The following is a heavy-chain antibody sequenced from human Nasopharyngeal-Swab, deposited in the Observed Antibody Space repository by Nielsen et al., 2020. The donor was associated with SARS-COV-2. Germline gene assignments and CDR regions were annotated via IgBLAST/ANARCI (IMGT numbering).Heavy chain of an antibody. CDR1: GFTFSSYW. CDR3: ARDLRDGYNPGYYYYGMDV. D-gene: IGHD5-24*01. V-gene: IGHV3-74*01. J-gene: IGHJ6*02. Sequence: GESLKISCAASGFTFSSYWMHWVRQAPGKGLVWVSRINSDGSSTSYADSVKGRFTISRDNAKNTLYLQMNSLRAEDTAVYYCARDLRDGYNPGYYYYGMDVWGQGTTVTVSS. CDR2: INSDGSST.